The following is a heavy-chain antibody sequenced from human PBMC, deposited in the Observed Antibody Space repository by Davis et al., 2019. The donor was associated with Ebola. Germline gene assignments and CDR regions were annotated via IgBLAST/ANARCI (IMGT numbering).Heavy chain of an antibody. D-gene: IGHD6-6*01. Sequence: PGGSLRLSCAVSGFTFSTSAMSWVRQAPGKGLEWVSSVSGNGGSTYFAESVKGRFTMASANSTNLVFLQMDSLRVEDTALYYCARDRIAARHNYFASWGQGTLVVVSS. J-gene: IGHJ5*01. V-gene: IGHV3-23*01. CDR3: ARDRIAARHNYFAS. CDR2: VSGNGGST. CDR1: GFTFSTSA.